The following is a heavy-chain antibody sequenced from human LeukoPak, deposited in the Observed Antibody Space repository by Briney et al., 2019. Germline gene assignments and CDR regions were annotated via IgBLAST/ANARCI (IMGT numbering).Heavy chain of an antibody. D-gene: IGHD1-26*01. CDR2: IKPDGSEK. J-gene: IGHJ4*02. V-gene: IGHV3-7*01. CDR1: GFTYSNSW. CDR3: TRVSILEDEDY. Sequence: PGESLRLSCAASGFTYSNSWMNWVRQAPGKGLEWVANIKPDGSEKYYVDSVKGRFTISRDNADNSLYLQMNSLRVEDTAVYYCTRVSILEDEDYWGQETLVTVSS.